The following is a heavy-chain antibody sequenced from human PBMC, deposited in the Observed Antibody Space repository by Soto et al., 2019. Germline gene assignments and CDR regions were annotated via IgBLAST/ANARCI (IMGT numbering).Heavy chain of an antibody. CDR1: GGSISSYY. CDR2: IYYSGST. V-gene: IGHV4-59*01. D-gene: IGHD6-19*01. CDR3: AREHIAVAGTGVFYYYGMEV. J-gene: IGHJ6*02. Sequence: SETLSLTCTVSGGSISSYYWSWIRQPPGKGLEWIGYIYYSGSTNYNPSLKSRVTISVDTSKNQFSLKLSSVTAADTAVYYCAREHIAVAGTGVFYYYGMEVWGQGTTVTVSS.